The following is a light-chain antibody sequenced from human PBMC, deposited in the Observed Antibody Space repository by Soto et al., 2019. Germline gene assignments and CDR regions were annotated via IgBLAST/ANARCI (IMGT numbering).Light chain of an antibody. J-gene: IGKJ1*01. CDR3: MQGTHWPQT. CDR1: QPLIYSGRHPH. Sequence: DVEVTESPLSARVTLRDPPPLLRRSTQPLIYSGRHPHLNWFQQRPGQSPRRLIYKVSNRDSGVPDRFSGSGSGTDFTLKISRVEAEDVGVYYCMQGTHWPQTFGQGTKVEIK. CDR2: KVS. V-gene: IGKV2-30*01.